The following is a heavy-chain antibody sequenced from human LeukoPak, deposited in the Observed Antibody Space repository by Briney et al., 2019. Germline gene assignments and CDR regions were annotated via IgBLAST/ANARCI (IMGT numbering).Heavy chain of an antibody. J-gene: IGHJ4*02. CDR2: ISSSSSII. D-gene: IGHD6-25*01. V-gene: IGHV3-48*01. Sequence: GSLRLSCAASGFTFSSYNMNWVRQAPGKGLEWVSYISSSSSIIYYADSVKGRFTISRDNARNSLHLQMNSLRAEDTAVYYCARGRTAADYWGQGTLVTVSS. CDR3: ARGRTAADY. CDR1: GFTFSSYN.